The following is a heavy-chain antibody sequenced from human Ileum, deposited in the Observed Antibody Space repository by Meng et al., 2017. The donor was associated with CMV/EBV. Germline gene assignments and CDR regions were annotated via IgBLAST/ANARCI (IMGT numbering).Heavy chain of an antibody. J-gene: IGHJ4*02. V-gene: IGHV3-23*01. CDR2: ISGGGEST. CDR1: GFTFTTYA. Sequence: GGSLRLSCAASGFTFTTYAMSWVRQAPGKGLEWVSVISGGGESTFYADSVKGRFTISRDNSKNSLYLQMNSLRAEDTAVYYCAKGHTINTLTVFDYWGQGNRV. D-gene: IGHD3-16*01. CDR3: AKGHTINTLTVFDY.